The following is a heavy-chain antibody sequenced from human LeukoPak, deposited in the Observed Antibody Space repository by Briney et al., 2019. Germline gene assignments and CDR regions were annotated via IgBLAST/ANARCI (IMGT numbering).Heavy chain of an antibody. Sequence: PGGSLRLSCVVSGFPFTNAWMSWVRQAPGKGLEWVGRIKSKTDGGTADYAAPVRGRFTMWRDDERSALYLQMNSLQTEDTAAYYCTPDLMDVWGKGTTVTVSS. J-gene: IGHJ6*03. V-gene: IGHV3-15*01. CDR3: TPDLMDV. CDR2: IKSKTDGGTA. CDR1: GFPFTNAW.